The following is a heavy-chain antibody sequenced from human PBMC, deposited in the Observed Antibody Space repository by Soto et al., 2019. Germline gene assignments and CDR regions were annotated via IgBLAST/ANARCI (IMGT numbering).Heavy chain of an antibody. D-gene: IGHD3-22*01. Sequence: ASVKVSCKASGYTFTSYYMHWVRQAPGQGLEWMGIINPSGGSTSYAQKFQGRVTMTRDTSTSTVYMELSSLRSEDTAVYYCARAGRFNYYDSSGYYQYYFDYWGQGTTVTVSS. CDR3: ARAGRFNYYDSSGYYQYYFDY. J-gene: IGHJ4*03. V-gene: IGHV1-46*01. CDR2: INPSGGST. CDR1: GYTFTSYY.